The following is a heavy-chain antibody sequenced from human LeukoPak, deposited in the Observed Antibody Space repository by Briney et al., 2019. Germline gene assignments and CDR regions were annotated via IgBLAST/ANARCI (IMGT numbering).Heavy chain of an antibody. CDR2: ISGSGGST. D-gene: IGHD2/OR15-2a*01. CDR3: AKDLLCPYYYYGMDV. J-gene: IGHJ6*02. Sequence: SGGSLRLSCAASGFTFSSYAMSWVRQAPGKGLEWVSAISGSGGSTYYADSVKGRFTISRDNSKNTLYLQMDSLRAEDTAVYYCAKDLLCPYYYYGMDVWGQGTTVTVSS. CDR1: GFTFSSYA. V-gene: IGHV3-23*01.